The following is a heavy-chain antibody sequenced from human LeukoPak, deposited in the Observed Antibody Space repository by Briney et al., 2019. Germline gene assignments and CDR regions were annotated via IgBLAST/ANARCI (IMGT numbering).Heavy chain of an antibody. Sequence: GGSLRLSCAASGFTFSSHGMHWVRQAPGKGLEWVAVIWYDGSNKYYADSVKGRFTISRDNSKNTLYLQMSSLRAEDTAVYYCVKDVDSSSWYNWFDPWGQGTLVTVSS. D-gene: IGHD6-13*01. V-gene: IGHV3-30*02. CDR1: GFTFSSHG. CDR2: IWYDGSNK. J-gene: IGHJ5*02. CDR3: VKDVDSSSWYNWFDP.